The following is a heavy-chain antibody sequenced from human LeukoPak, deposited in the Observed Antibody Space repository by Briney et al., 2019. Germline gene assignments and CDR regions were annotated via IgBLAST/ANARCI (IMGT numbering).Heavy chain of an antibody. J-gene: IGHJ3*02. CDR1: GYSFTSYW. V-gene: IGHV5-51*01. Sequence: GESLKISCKGSGYSFTSYWIGWVRQMPGKGLEWMGIIYPGDSDTRYSPSFQGQVTISADKSISTAYLQWSSLKASDTAMYYCARRYYDILTGYYFDAFDIWGQGTMVAVSS. D-gene: IGHD3-9*01. CDR3: ARRYYDILTGYYFDAFDI. CDR2: IYPGDSDT.